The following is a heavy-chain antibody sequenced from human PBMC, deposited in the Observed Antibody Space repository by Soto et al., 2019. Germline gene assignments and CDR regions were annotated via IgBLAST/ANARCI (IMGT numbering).Heavy chain of an antibody. CDR3: ARDLSIAAATIDY. Sequence: EVQLVESGGGLVQPGRSLRLSCATSGFTFDDHAMHWVRQAPGTGLEWVSIITWNSGIIDYADSVKGRFTISRDNTNNSLYRQMDNLGPEETAMYYCARDLSIAAATIDYWGQGTLVTVSA. V-gene: IGHV3-9*01. CDR2: ITWNSGII. CDR1: GFTFDDHA. D-gene: IGHD1-26*01. J-gene: IGHJ4*02.